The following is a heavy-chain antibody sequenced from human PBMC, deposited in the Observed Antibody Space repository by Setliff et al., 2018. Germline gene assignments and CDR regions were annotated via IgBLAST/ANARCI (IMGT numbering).Heavy chain of an antibody. D-gene: IGHD3-10*01. Sequence: KPSETLSLTCSVSGGSISSSFDYWSWFRQSPGMGLQWLAYIYYTGSEYYTPSLESRLSISVDTSRNQFSLKLSSVTAADAALYYCAASRAYTGAVEEWFLPKTFDFWGQGSPVTVSS. CDR1: GGSISSSFDY. V-gene: IGHV4-30-4*01. J-gene: IGHJ4*02. CDR3: AASRAYTGAVEEWFLPKTFDF. CDR2: IYYTGSE.